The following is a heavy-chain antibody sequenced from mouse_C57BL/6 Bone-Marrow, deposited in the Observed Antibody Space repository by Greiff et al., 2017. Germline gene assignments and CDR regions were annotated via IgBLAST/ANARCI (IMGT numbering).Heavy chain of an antibody. V-gene: IGHV1-55*01. J-gene: IGHJ3*01. CDR1: GYTFTSYW. D-gene: IGHD2-3*01. Sequence: QVQLQQSGAELVKPGASVKMSCKASGYTFTSYWITWVKQRPGQGLEWIGDIYPGSGSTNYNEKFKSKATLTVDTSSSTAYMQLSSLTSEDSAVYYCARTDGYLAWFAYWGQGTLVTVSA. CDR3: ARTDGYLAWFAY. CDR2: IYPGSGST.